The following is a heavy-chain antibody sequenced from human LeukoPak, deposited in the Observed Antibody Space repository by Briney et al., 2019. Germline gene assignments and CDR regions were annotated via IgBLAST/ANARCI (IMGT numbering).Heavy chain of an antibody. J-gene: IGHJ6*03. CDR2: ISSSSSYI. D-gene: IGHD2-2*01. V-gene: IGHV3-21*01. CDR3: ARDGVVVPAAIGHYYYYMDV. Sequence: GGSLRLSCAASGFTFSSYSMNWVRQAPGKGLEWVSSISSSSSYIYYADSVKGRFTISRDNAKNSLYLQMNSLRAEDTAVYYCARDGVVVPAAIGHYYYYMDVWGKGTTVTVSS. CDR1: GFTFSSYS.